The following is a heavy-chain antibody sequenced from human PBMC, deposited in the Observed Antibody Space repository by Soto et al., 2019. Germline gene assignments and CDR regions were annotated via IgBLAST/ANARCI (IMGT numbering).Heavy chain of an antibody. J-gene: IGHJ6*02. CDR1: GGSVSSGSYY. V-gene: IGHV4-61*01. CDR2: IYYSGST. CDR3: ARPLYRYGTMDV. Sequence: PSETLSLTCTVSGGSVSSGSYYWSWIRQPPGKGLEWIGYIYYSGSTNYNPSLKSRVTISVDTSKNQFSLKLSSVTAADTAVYYCARPLYRYGTMDVWGQGTTVTVSS. D-gene: IGHD5-18*01.